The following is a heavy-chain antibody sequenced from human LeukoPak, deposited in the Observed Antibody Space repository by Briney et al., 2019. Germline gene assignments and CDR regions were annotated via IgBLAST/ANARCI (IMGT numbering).Heavy chain of an antibody. CDR3: ARPSRDGYRYTFDY. J-gene: IGHJ4*02. D-gene: IGHD5-24*01. Sequence: PSETLSLTCTVSGGSIGSCYWSWIRQPPGKGLEWIGYIYNSGNTNYSPSLKSRVSISVDTPKNQFSLKLSSVTAADTAVYYCARPSRDGYRYTFDYWGQGILVTVSS. CDR1: GGSIGSCY. V-gene: IGHV4-59*01. CDR2: IYNSGNT.